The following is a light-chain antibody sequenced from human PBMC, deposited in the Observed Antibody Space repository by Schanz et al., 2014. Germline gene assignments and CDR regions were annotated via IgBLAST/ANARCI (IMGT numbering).Light chain of an antibody. CDR2: GAS. J-gene: IGKJ1*01. CDR1: QSVSNK. V-gene: IGKV3-15*01. Sequence: EIVMTQSPATLSVSPGEGATLSCRASQSVSNKLAWYQQRPGQAPRLLIYGASTRATGIPDRFSGSGSGTEFTLTISSLQSEDFAVYFCQQYGSSPQTFGQGTKVESK. CDR3: QQYGSSPQT.